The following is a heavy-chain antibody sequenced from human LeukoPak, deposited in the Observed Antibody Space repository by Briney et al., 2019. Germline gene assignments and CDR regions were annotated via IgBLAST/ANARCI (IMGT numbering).Heavy chain of an antibody. CDR3: ARDPVGDYGDY. D-gene: IGHD4-17*01. Sequence: PSETLSLTRAVSGYSISSGYYWGWIRQPPGKGLEWIGSIFHSGSTYYNPSLKSRVTISVDTSENQFSLKLSSVTAADTAVYYCARDPVGDYGDYWGQGTLVTVSS. J-gene: IGHJ4*02. CDR1: GYSISSGYY. V-gene: IGHV4-38-2*02. CDR2: IFHSGST.